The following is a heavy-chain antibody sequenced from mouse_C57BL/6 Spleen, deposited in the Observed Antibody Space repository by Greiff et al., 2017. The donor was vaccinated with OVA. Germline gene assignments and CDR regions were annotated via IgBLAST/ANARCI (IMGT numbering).Heavy chain of an antibody. J-gene: IGHJ1*03. D-gene: IGHD1-1*01. CDR2: INPSNGGT. CDR1: GYTFTSYW. CDR3: ARGGDDYGSSYWYFDV. V-gene: IGHV1-53*01. Sequence: VQLQQPGTELVKPGASVKLSCTASGYTFTSYWMPWVKQRPGQGLEWIGNINPSNGGTNYHEKFKRKSTLTVDKSSSTAYMQLSSLTSEDSAVYYWARGGDDYGSSYWYFDVWGTGTTVTVSS.